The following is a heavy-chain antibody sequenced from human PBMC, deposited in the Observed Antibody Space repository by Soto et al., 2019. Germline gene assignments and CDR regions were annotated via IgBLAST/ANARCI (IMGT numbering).Heavy chain of an antibody. CDR2: ISAYNGNT. V-gene: IGHV1-18*01. CDR1: GYTFTSYA. J-gene: IGHJ4*02. Sequence: ASVKVSCKASGYTFTSYAISWVRQAPGQGLEWMGWISAYNGNTKYSQKFQGRVTITRDTSASTAYMELSSLRSEDTPVYYCARDLGGWPDYWGEGTLVTVSS. D-gene: IGHD2-15*01. CDR3: ARDLGGWPDY.